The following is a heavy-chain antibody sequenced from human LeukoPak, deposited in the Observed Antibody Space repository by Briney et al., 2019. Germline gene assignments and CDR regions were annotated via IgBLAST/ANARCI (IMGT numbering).Heavy chain of an antibody. V-gene: IGHV3-48*03. J-gene: IGHJ6*04. CDR2: ISSSGSTI. D-gene: IGHD3-10*02. Sequence: PGGSLRLSCAATGFTFSSYEMNWVRQAPGRGLEWVSYISSSGSTIYYADSVKGRFTISRDNAKNSLYLQMNSLRAEDTAVYYCAELGITMIGGVWGKGTTVTISS. CDR1: GFTFSSYE. CDR3: AELGITMIGGV.